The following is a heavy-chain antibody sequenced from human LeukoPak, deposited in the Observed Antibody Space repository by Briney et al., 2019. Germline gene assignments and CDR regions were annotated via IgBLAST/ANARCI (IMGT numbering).Heavy chain of an antibody. J-gene: IGHJ6*01. V-gene: IGHV3-30*04. CDR2: ISYDGSNK. D-gene: IGHD6-19*01. Sequence: SGRSLRLSCAASGFTFSSYAMHWVRQAPGKGLEWVAVISYDGSNKYYADSVKGRFTISRDNSKNTLYLQMNSLRAEDTVVYYCARDQGRSRRYSSGWEDYYYYG. CDR1: GFTFSSYA. CDR3: ARDQGRSRRYSSGWEDYYYYG.